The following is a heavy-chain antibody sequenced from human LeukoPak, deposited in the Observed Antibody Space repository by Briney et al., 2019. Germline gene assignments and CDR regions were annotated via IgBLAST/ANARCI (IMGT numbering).Heavy chain of an antibody. CDR2: IGTAGDT. J-gene: IGHJ6*02. CDR1: GFTFSSYD. V-gene: IGHV3-13*01. CDR3: ARVAAAGYYCGMDV. Sequence: PGGSLRLSCAASGFTFSSYDMHWVRHATGKGLEWVSAIGTAGDTYYPGSVKGRFTISRENAKNSLYLQMNSLRAGDTAVYYCARVAAAGYYCGMDVWGQGTTVTVSS. D-gene: IGHD6-13*01.